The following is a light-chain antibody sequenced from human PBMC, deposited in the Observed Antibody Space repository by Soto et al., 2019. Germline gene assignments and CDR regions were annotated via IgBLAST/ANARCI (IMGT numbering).Light chain of an antibody. CDR3: QQYGSSPRT. V-gene: IGKV3-20*01. Sequence: EIVLTQSPDTLSLSPGESATLSCRASQSVRSSYLAWYQQTPGQTPRLLIYAASSRATGIPDRFSGSGSGTDFSLTISRLEAEDFAVYYCQQYGSSPRTFGQGTKVDIX. J-gene: IGKJ1*01. CDR1: QSVRSSY. CDR2: AAS.